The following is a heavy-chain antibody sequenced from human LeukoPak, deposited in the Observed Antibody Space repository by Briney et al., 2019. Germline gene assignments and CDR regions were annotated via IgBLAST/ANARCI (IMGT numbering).Heavy chain of an antibody. V-gene: IGHV4-34*01. J-gene: IGHJ6*02. CDR1: GGSFSGYY. Sequence: PSETLSLTCAVYGGSFSGYYWSWIRQPPGKGLEWIGEINHSGSTNYNPSLKGRVTISVDTSKNQFSLKLSSVTAADTAVYYCARAGGNYYYYYGMDVWGQGTTVTVSS. CDR2: INHSGST. CDR3: ARAGGNYYYYYGMDV. D-gene: IGHD1-26*01.